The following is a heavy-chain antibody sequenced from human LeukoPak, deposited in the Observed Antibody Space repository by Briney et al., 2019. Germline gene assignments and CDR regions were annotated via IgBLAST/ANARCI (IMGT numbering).Heavy chain of an antibody. V-gene: IGHV4-39*01. CDR1: TVSISTSY. CDR2: IYYSGST. CDR3: ARRSSSSSGVGY. J-gene: IGHJ4*02. Sequence: SETLSLTCTVSTVSISTSYWGWIRQPPGKGLEWIGSIYYSGSTYYNPSLKSRVTISVDTSKNQFSLKLSSVTAADTAVYYCARRSSSSSGVGYWGQGTLVTVSS. D-gene: IGHD6-6*01.